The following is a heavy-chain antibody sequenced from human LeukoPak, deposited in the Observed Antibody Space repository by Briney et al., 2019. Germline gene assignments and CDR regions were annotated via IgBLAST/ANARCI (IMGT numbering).Heavy chain of an antibody. CDR1: GFTFSHYS. V-gene: IGHV3-30-3*01. CDR3: ARDGLTGRTDGTLDH. Sequence: GRSLRLSCVASGFTFSHYSLHWVRQAPGKGLEWVTLILYDGSKKYYTDSVRGRFTISRDDSKNTLYLQMNSLRPEDTAIYYCARDGLTGRTDGTLDHWGQGTLVTVSS. J-gene: IGHJ4*02. CDR2: ILYDGSKK. D-gene: IGHD1-20*01.